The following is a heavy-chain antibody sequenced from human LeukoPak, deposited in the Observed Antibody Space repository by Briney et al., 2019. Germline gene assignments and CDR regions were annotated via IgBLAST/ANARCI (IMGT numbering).Heavy chain of an antibody. Sequence: GGSLRLSCAASGLTFSASAMHWVRQASGKGLEWGGRIRSKANSYATAYAASVQGRFTISRDDSKNTAYLQMNSLKTEDTAVYYCISFEYGDPGLGYWGQGTLVTVSS. V-gene: IGHV3-73*01. D-gene: IGHD4-17*01. J-gene: IGHJ4*02. CDR1: GLTFSASA. CDR2: IRSKANSYAT. CDR3: ISFEYGDPGLGY.